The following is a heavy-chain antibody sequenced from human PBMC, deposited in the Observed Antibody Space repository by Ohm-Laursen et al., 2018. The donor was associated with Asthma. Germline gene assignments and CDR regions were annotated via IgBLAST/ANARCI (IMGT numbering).Heavy chain of an antibody. D-gene: IGHD6-13*01. CDR2: ISGSGGST. CDR1: GFTFSSYA. Sequence: SLRLSCAASGFTFSSYAMSWVRQAPGKGLEWVSGISGSGGSTYYADSVKGRFTISRDNSKNTLYLQMNSLRAEDTAVYYCAKVGSSSWYRDYFDYWGQGTLVTVSS. J-gene: IGHJ4*02. CDR3: AKVGSSSWYRDYFDY. V-gene: IGHV3-23*01.